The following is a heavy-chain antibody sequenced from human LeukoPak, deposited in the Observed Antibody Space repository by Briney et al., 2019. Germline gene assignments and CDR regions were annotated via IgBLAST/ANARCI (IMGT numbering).Heavy chain of an antibody. CDR2: IYPNSGAT. V-gene: IGHV1-2*02. CDR1: GYTFTGYY. Sequence: ASVKVSCKASGYTFTGYYMHWVRQAPGQGLEWMGYIYPNSGATKYAQKFQGRVTMTRDTSISTAYMELSGLRSDDTAVSYCGTLLSNGPFDYWGQGSLVTVSS. CDR3: GTLLSNGPFDY. J-gene: IGHJ4*02.